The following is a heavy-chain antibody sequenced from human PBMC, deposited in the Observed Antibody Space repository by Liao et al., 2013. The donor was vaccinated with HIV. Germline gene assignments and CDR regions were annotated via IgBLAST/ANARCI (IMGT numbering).Heavy chain of an antibody. D-gene: IGHD5-18*01. J-gene: IGHJ3*02. Sequence: QVQLQESGPGLVKPSQTLSLTCTVSGGSISSGDYYWSWIRQPPGKGLEWIGRIYPSGSGNTNYNPSLKSRVTMSVDTSKNHFSLKLSSVTAADTAVYYCARDLKDSYGSADVFDIWGQGTMVTVSS. V-gene: IGHV4-61*02. CDR3: ARDLKDSYGSADVFDI. CDR2: IYPSGSGNT. CDR1: GGSISSGDYY.